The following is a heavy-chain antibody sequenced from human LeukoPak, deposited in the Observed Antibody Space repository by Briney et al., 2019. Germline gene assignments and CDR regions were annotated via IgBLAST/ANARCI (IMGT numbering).Heavy chain of an antibody. CDR3: ASTPTTVTPNAHYYYYGMDV. D-gene: IGHD4-17*01. V-gene: IGHV4-34*01. J-gene: IGHJ6*02. Sequence: SETLSLTCAVYGGSFSSYYWSWIRQPPGKGLEWIGEINHSGSTNYNPSLKSRVTISVDTSKDQFSLKLSSVTAADTAVYYCASTPTTVTPNAHYYYYGMDVWGQGTTVTVS. CDR1: GGSFSSYY. CDR2: INHSGST.